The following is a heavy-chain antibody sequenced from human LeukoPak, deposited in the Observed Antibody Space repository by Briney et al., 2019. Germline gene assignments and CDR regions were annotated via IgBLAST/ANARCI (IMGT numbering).Heavy chain of an antibody. Sequence: GGSLRLSCAASGFTFDDYGMSWVRQAPGKGLEWVANIKEDGSEKYYVDSLKGRFTISRDNAKNSLYLEMNSLRAEDTAVYYCARDPHYYESSGQTDWGQGTLVTVSS. CDR3: ARDPHYYESSGQTD. J-gene: IGHJ4*02. CDR1: GFTFDDYG. D-gene: IGHD3-22*01. V-gene: IGHV3-7*01. CDR2: IKEDGSEK.